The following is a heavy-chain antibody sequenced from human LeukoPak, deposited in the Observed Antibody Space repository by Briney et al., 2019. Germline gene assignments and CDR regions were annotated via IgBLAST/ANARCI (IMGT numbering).Heavy chain of an antibody. V-gene: IGHV3-7*01. CDR2: IKQDGSEK. J-gene: IGHJ4*02. CDR3: ARDSLYCGSGSYYYFDY. Sequence: PGGSLRLSCAASGFTFSSYWMSWVRQAPGKGLEWVANIKQDGSEKYYVDSVKGRFTISRDNAKNSLYLQMNSLRAEDTAVYYCARDSLYCGSGSYYYFDYWGQGTLVTVSS. D-gene: IGHD3-10*01. CDR1: GFTFSSYW.